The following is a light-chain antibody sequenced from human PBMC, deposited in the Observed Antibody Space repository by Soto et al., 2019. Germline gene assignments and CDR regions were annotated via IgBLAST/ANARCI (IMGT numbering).Light chain of an antibody. J-gene: IGLJ1*01. V-gene: IGLV2-8*01. CDR3: TSYAGGNNV. CDR1: SSDVGGYNY. Sequence: QSALTKPPSASGSPGQSVTISCTRTSSDVGGYNYVSSYQQHPGKVPKLMVYEVNKRPTGVPDRFSRSKSGNTASLTVSGLQAEDEADYYCTSYAGGNNVFGTGTKLTVL. CDR2: EVN.